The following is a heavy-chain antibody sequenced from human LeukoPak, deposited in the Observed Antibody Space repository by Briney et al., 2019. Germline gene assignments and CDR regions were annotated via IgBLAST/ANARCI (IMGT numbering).Heavy chain of an antibody. CDR2: LSHDGRNK. J-gene: IGHJ4*02. D-gene: IGHD6-19*01. Sequence: GGSLRLSCAASGFTFGAHAMHWVRQAPGKGLEWVAVLSHDGRNKYNAASVEGRFTISRDKSKSTLYLQMNSLRIEDTAAYYCARAADSSGWYYFDSWGQGTLAIVSS. V-gene: IGHV3-30*01. CDR1: GFTFGAHA. CDR3: ARAADSSGWYYFDS.